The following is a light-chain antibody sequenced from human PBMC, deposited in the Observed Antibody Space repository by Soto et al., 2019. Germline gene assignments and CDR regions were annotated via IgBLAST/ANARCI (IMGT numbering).Light chain of an antibody. CDR3: QQYYSTPYT. CDR2: WAS. V-gene: IGKV4-1*01. J-gene: IGKJ2*01. Sequence: EIVMTQSPDSLAVSLGESSTINCKSSRSVLYSSNNKNYLAWYQQKPGQPPKLLIYWASTRESGVPDRFSGSGSGTDFTLTISILQAEDVAVYYCQQYYSTPYTFGQGTKLEIK. CDR1: RSVLYSSNNKNY.